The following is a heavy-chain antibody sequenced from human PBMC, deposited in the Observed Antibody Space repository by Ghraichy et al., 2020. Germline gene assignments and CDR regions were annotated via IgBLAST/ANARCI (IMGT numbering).Heavy chain of an antibody. CDR3: ARGATVVRFYYYNGMDV. V-gene: IGHV3-48*02. Sequence: LSLTCVGSGFTFSSHSMNWVRQSPGRCLEWLSYITASGRTISYADSVKGRFTISRDNAQNSLYLQMKSLRDEDTAVYYCARGATVVRFYYYNGMDVWGQGPPV. CDR1: GFTFSSHS. D-gene: IGHD4-23*01. J-gene: IGHJ6*02. CDR2: ITASGRTI.